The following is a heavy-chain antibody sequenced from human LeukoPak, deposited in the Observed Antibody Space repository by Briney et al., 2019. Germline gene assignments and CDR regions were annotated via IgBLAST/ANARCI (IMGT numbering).Heavy chain of an antibody. CDR1: GFTFSSYW. CDR2: IYGGGNT. CDR3: ARAPHYYSGMDV. V-gene: IGHV3-66*01. J-gene: IGHJ6*02. Sequence: GGSLRLSCAASGFTFSSYWMSWVRQAPGKGLEWVSVIYGGGNTYSADSVKDRFTISRDNSKNTLYLQMNSLRAEDTAVYYCARAPHYYSGMDVWGRGTTVTVSS.